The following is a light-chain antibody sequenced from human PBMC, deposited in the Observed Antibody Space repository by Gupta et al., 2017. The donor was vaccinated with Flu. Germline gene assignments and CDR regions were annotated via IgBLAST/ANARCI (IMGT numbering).Light chain of an antibody. CDR2: WAS. J-gene: IGKJ4*01. CDR3: QQYYSTPLT. CDR1: QSVLYSSNNKNY. V-gene: IGKV4-1*01. Sequence: NCKSSQSVLYSSNNKNYLAWYQQKPGQPPKLLIYWASTRESGVPDRFSGSGSGTDFTLTISSLQAEDVAVYYCQQYYSTPLTFGGGTKVEIK.